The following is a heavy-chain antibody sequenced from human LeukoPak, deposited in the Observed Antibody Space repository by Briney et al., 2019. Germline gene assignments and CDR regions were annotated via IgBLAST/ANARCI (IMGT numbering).Heavy chain of an antibody. CDR2: INTNTGNP. D-gene: IGHD3-9*01. CDR3: ARGLRLRYFDWSLFDP. V-gene: IGHV7-4-1*02. Sequence: ASVKVSCKASGYTFTSYAMNWVRQAPGQGLEWMGWINTNTGNPTYAQGFTGRFVFSLDTSVSTAYLQISSLKAEDTAVYYCARGLRLRYFDWSLFDPWGQGTLVTVSS. J-gene: IGHJ5*02. CDR1: GYTFTSYA.